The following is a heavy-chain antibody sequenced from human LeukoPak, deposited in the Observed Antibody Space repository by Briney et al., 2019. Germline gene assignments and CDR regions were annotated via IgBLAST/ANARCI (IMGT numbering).Heavy chain of an antibody. J-gene: IGHJ4*02. CDR2: IHYSGSA. CDR3: ARWYSSGWAFDY. D-gene: IGHD6-19*01. CDR1: GGTISSYY. V-gene: IGHV4-59*08. Sequence: SETPSLTCTVSGGTISSYYWNWIRQPPGKGLEWMGYIHYSGSAKYNPSLKSRVTISVDTSKNQFSLKLSSVTAADTAVYYCARWYSSGWAFDYWGQGTLVTVSS.